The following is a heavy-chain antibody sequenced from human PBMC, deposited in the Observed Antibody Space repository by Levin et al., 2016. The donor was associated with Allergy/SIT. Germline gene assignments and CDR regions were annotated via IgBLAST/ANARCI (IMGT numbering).Heavy chain of an antibody. D-gene: IGHD3-9*01. CDR3: TRGADNYDILTGYYMAGFDY. J-gene: IGHJ4*02. Sequence: WIRQPPGKGLEWVGFIRSKAYGGTTEYAASVKGRFTISRDDSKSIAYLQMNSLKTGDTAVYYCTRGADNYDILTGYYMAGFDYWGQGTLGTVSS. V-gene: IGHV3-49*02. CDR2: IRSKAYGGTT.